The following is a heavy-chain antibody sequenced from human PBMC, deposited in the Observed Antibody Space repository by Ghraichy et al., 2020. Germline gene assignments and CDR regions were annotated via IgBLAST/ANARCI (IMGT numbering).Heavy chain of an antibody. CDR1: GGSFSGYY. Sequence: ESLNISCAVYGGSFSGYYWSWIRQPPGKGLEWIGEINHSGSTNYNPSLKSRVTISVDTSKNQFSLKLSSVTAADTAVYYCAGEWLLFHYYYGMDVWGQGTTVTVSS. J-gene: IGHJ6*02. CDR2: INHSGST. CDR3: AGEWLLFHYYYGMDV. D-gene: IGHD3-3*01. V-gene: IGHV4-34*01.